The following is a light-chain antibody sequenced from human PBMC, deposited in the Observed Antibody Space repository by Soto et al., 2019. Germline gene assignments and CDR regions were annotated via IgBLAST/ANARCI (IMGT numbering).Light chain of an antibody. Sequence: EIVLTQSPGTLSLSPGERATLSCRASQSVSSSYLAWYQQKPGQAPGLLIYGASSRATGIPDRFSGSGSGTDFTLSISRLEPEDFAVYYCQQYGSSPRTFGQGTQLEIK. CDR1: QSVSSSY. J-gene: IGKJ2*01. CDR3: QQYGSSPRT. V-gene: IGKV3-20*01. CDR2: GAS.